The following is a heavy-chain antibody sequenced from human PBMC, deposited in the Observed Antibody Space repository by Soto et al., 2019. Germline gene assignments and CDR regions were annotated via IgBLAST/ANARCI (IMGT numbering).Heavy chain of an antibody. D-gene: IGHD2-8*01. CDR2: IDGDSGDT. CDR3: ARTSNNGRAGVYGMDV. V-gene: IGHV1-2*04. J-gene: IGHJ6*02. CDR1: GYTFTNYY. Sequence: QVQLVQSWAEVKKPGASVKVSCKASGYTFTNYYIHWVRQDPGQGLEWMGWIDGDSGDTKDAQKFQGWVTMTRDTSINTAYMELSRLTSDDTAVYYCARTSNNGRAGVYGMDVWGQGTTVTVSS.